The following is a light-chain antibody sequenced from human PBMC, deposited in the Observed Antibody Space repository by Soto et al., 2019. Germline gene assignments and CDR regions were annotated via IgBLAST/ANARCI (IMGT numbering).Light chain of an antibody. Sequence: QSALTQPASVSGSPGQSITISCTGTSSDVGPYDYVSWYQQHPGKAPKLMIYEVSNRPSRVSTRFSGSKSGNTASLTISGLQAEDEADYYCSSYTSSTTPFVFGTGTKLTVL. J-gene: IGLJ1*01. CDR1: SSDVGPYDY. V-gene: IGLV2-14*01. CDR2: EVS. CDR3: SSYTSSTTPFV.